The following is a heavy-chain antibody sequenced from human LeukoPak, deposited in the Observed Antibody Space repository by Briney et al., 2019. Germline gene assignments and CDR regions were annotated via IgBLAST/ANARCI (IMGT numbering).Heavy chain of an antibody. J-gene: IGHJ5*02. CDR3: AKDSGSSSGYESWFDP. V-gene: IGHV3-9*01. CDR2: ISWSSDNI. CDR1: GFSFINYA. D-gene: IGHD5-12*01. Sequence: GGSLRLSCTASGFSFINYAMSWVRQAPGKGLEWVSGISWSSDNIDYADSVKGRFTISRDNAKNSLYLQMNSLRVEDTALYYCAKDSGSSSGYESWFDPWGQGTLVTVSS.